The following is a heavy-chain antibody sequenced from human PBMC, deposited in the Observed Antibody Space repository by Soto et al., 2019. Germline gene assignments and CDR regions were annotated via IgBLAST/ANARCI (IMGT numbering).Heavy chain of an antibody. J-gene: IGHJ5*02. V-gene: IGHV3-21*01. Sequence: PGGSLRLSCAASGFTFSSYSMNWVRQAPGKGLEWVSSISSSSSYIYYADSVKGRFTISRDNAKNSLYLQMNSLRAEDTAVYYCARGFSSRWLLNNWFDTWGQGTLVTVSS. CDR2: ISSSSSYI. CDR1: GFTFSSYS. CDR3: ARGFSSRWLLNNWFDT. D-gene: IGHD6-19*01.